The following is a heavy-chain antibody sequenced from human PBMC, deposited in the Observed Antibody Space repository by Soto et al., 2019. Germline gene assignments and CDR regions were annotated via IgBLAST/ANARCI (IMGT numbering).Heavy chain of an antibody. CDR2: IKQDGSGK. J-gene: IGHJ6*02. CDR1: GGSMSKFY. V-gene: IGHV3-7*01. D-gene: IGHD4-17*01. Sequence: PSETLSLTCSVSGGSMSKFYWSWVRQAPGKGLEWVANIKQDGSGKYYVDSVKGRFTVSRDNAKNSLYLQMNSLRAEDTAVYYCARAQYGDYPLSGMDVWGQGTTVTVSS. CDR3: ARAQYGDYPLSGMDV.